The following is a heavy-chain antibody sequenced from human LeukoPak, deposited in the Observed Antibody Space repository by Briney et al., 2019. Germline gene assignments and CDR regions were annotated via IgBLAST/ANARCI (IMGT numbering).Heavy chain of an antibody. V-gene: IGHV4-39*07. D-gene: IGHD1-1*01. CDR1: GGSISSSSYY. J-gene: IGHJ3*02. Sequence: SETLSLTCTVSGGSISSSSYYWGWIRQPPGKGLEWIGSIYYSGSTYYNPSLKSRVTISVDTSKNQFSLKLSSVTAADTAVYYCARESNWNDPFDIWGQGTMVTVSS. CDR3: ARESNWNDPFDI. CDR2: IYYSGST.